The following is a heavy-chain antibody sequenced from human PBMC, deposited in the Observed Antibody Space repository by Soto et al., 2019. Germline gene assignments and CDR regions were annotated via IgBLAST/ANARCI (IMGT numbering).Heavy chain of an antibody. CDR2: INPNGGST. CDR1: SDTFTIYY. CDR3: ARSPEGVFGIIIEGYNCLAP. Sequence: ASVXVSFKAPSDTFTIYYIDFFLQAPGRGLDWMGIINPNGGSTRFAQTFQGRITMTRDKSTSTVYMELRSLRSEDTAIYYCARSPEGVFGIIIEGYNCLAPCGQGPLVNVYS. V-gene: IGHV1-46*01. D-gene: IGHD3-16*02. J-gene: IGHJ5*02.